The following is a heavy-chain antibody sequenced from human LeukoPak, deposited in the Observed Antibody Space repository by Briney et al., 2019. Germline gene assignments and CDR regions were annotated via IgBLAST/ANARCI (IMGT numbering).Heavy chain of an antibody. Sequence: KPSETLSLTCTVSGGSITTTTYYWGWIRQPPGKGLEWIGSIYYSGNTYYNPSLKGRVTISLDTSKNQFSLKVSSVTAADTAIYYCAKDFSSDSYTYYYYYMDVWGKGTTVTVSS. V-gene: IGHV4-39*07. D-gene: IGHD6-25*01. J-gene: IGHJ6*03. CDR1: GGSITTTTYY. CDR3: AKDFSSDSYTYYYYYMDV. CDR2: IYYSGNT.